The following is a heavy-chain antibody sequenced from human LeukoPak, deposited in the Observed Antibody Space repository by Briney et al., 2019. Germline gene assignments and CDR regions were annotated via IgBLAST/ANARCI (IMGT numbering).Heavy chain of an antibody. Sequence: YPSETLSLTCTVSGGSISSYYWSWIRQPPGKGLEWIGYIHYSGSTNYNPSLKSRVTISVDTSKNRFSLRLSSVTAADTAIYYCARVESSSWYWYFDLWGRGTLVTVSS. CDR3: ARVESSSWYWYFDL. J-gene: IGHJ2*01. CDR1: GGSISSYY. D-gene: IGHD6-13*01. CDR2: IHYSGST. V-gene: IGHV4-59*01.